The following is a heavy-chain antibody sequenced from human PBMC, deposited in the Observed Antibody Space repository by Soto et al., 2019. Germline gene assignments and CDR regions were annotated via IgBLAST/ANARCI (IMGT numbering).Heavy chain of an antibody. CDR1: GFTFSSYA. CDR2: IRGTGDTT. V-gene: IGHV3-23*01. Sequence: EVQLLESGGGLVQPGGSLRLSCADSGFTFSSYAMTWVRQAPGKGLELVSVIRGTGDTTYYADSVKGRFTIASDNSKNTLYLQMSSLRAEDTAIYYCAKQQGPGTPYYYAMDVWGQGTTVTV. D-gene: IGHD1-1*01. CDR3: AKQQGPGTPYYYAMDV. J-gene: IGHJ6*02.